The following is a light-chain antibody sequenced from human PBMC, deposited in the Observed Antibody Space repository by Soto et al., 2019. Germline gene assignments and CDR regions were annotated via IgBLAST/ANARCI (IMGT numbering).Light chain of an antibody. Sequence: EIVLTQSPGTLSLSPGERATLSCRASQSVSSGFLAWYQQKPGQAPRLLIYGASSRATGIPDRFSGSGSGTDFALTISRLEPEDFAVYYCQQDGRSVTFGGGTKVEIK. CDR1: QSVSSGF. J-gene: IGKJ4*01. V-gene: IGKV3-20*01. CDR2: GAS. CDR3: QQDGRSVT.